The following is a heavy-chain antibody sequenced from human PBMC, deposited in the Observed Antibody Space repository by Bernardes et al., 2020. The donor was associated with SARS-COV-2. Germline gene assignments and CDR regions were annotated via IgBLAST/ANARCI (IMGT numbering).Heavy chain of an antibody. V-gene: IGHV4-4*01. Sequence: TLSLTCAVSSGSINTGHWWSWVRQSPGKGPEWIGEISHSGTTNYNPSLKSRVTVSIDKSNNQFSLKLASVTAADTAVYFCARVVSLLGLYYFDFWGQGTLVTVSS. CDR3: ARVVSLLGLYYFDF. J-gene: IGHJ4*02. CDR2: ISHSGTT. D-gene: IGHD7-27*01. CDR1: SGSINTGHW.